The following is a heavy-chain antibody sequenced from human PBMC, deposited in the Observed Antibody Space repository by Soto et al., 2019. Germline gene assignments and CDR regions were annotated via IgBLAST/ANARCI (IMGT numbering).Heavy chain of an antibody. Sequence: ASVKVSCKASGYTFTGYYMHWVRQAPGQGLEWMGWINPNSGGTNYAQKFQGWVTMTRDTSISTAYMELSRLRSDDTAVYYCAGVRQLVGYFYYYMDVWGKGTTVTVS. CDR1: GYTFTGYY. CDR2: INPNSGGT. D-gene: IGHD6-6*01. V-gene: IGHV1-2*04. J-gene: IGHJ6*03. CDR3: AGVRQLVGYFYYYMDV.